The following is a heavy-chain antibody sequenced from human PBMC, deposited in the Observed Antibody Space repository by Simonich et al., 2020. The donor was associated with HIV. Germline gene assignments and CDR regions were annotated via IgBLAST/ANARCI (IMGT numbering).Heavy chain of an antibody. CDR3: AGSVADIVAAGFGF. V-gene: IGHV4-34*01. D-gene: IGHD5-12*01. CDR2: INHSGGT. Sequence: QVQLQQWGAGLLKPSETLSLTCAVYGGSFSGYYWSWIRQPPGKGLEWIGEINHSGGTNYNPSLKGRVTIAVDTSKNQFSLKLSSVTAADTAVYYCAGSVADIVAAGFGFWGQGTLVTVSS. CDR1: GGSFSGYY. J-gene: IGHJ4*02.